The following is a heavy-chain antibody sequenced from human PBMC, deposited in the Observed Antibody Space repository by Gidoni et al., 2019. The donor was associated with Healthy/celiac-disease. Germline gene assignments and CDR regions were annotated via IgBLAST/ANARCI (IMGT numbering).Heavy chain of an antibody. CDR3: ARGSSWGLGVSTIQFDY. Sequence: GGGVVQPWRSLSLPCVADGFIFRRSGMQWVRQAPGEGRDWVAVMSYDGSNTVCADSVKCRFTISRDNSKNTLYLQMNSLRAEDTAVYYCARGSSWGLGVSTIQFDYWGQGTLVTVSS. V-gene: IGHV3-30-3*01. CDR2: MSYDGSNT. D-gene: IGHD2-15*01. J-gene: IGHJ4*02. CDR1: GFIFRRSG.